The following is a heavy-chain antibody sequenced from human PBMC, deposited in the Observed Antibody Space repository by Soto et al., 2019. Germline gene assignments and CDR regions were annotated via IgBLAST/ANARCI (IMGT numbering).Heavy chain of an antibody. CDR1: GFSLSNARMG. Sequence: QVTLKESGPVLVKPTEPLTLTCTVSGFSLSNARMGVSWIRQPPGKALEWLAHIFSNDEKSYRTSLKSRPTSPKDTSKSQVVLTMTNMDPVDTATYYCARINPIRYYYYYMDVWGKGTTVTVSS. J-gene: IGHJ6*03. CDR2: IFSNDEK. V-gene: IGHV2-26*01. CDR3: ARINPIRYYYYYMDV.